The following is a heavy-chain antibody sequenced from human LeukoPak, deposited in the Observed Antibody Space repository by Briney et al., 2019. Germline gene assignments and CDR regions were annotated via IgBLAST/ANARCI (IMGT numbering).Heavy chain of an antibody. J-gene: IGHJ5*02. D-gene: IGHD3-10*01. Sequence: PSGTLSLTCTVSGGSISSYYWSWIRQPPGKGLEKNGYIYYSGSTNYNPSLKSRVTISVDTSKNQFSLKLSSVTAADTAVYYCARAYYYGSGSLVDWFDPWGQGTLVTVSS. CDR2: IYYSGST. CDR3: ARAYYYGSGSLVDWFDP. V-gene: IGHV4-59*01. CDR1: GGSISSYY.